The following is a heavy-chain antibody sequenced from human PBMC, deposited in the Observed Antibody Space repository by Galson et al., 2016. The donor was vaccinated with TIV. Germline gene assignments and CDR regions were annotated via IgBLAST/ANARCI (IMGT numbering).Heavy chain of an antibody. J-gene: IGHJ4*02. D-gene: IGHD4/OR15-4a*01. CDR2: VSDGGNT. V-gene: IGHV3-66*02. CDR1: GLSVSINY. Sequence: SLRLSCAASGLSVSINYMTWVRQAPGKGLEWVSLVSDGGNTYYPDSGKGRFTTSRDNSKNTLYLQMNSLRVEDTAVYYCVGGANSAEKWGLGTQVTVSS. CDR3: VGGANSAEK.